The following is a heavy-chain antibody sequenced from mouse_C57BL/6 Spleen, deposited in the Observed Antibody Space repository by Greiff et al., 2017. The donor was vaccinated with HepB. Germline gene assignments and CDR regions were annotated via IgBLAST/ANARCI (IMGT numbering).Heavy chain of an antibody. CDR1: GYAFSSSW. D-gene: IGHD1-1*02. J-gene: IGHJ4*01. CDR2: IYPGDGDT. CDR3: AIWLSYPYAMDY. V-gene: IGHV1-82*01. Sequence: VQLQQSGPELVKPGASVKISCKASGYAFSSSWMNWVKQRPGKGLEWIGRIYPGDGDTNYNGKFKGKATLTADKSSSTAYMQLSSMTSEDSAVYFGAIWLSYPYAMDYWGQGTSVTVSS.